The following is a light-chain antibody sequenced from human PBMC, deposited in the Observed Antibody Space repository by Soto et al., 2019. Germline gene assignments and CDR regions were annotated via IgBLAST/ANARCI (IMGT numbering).Light chain of an antibody. CDR2: AAS. Sequence: EIQVTQSPTSMSASVGDRVTITRRASRSIGNNLNWYQQRPGKAPQLLIYAASSLQSGVPSRFSGSTSGTDFTLTINGLQPEDFATYYCQQSFSPHIAFGQGTRL. CDR1: RSIGNN. V-gene: IGKV1-39*01. J-gene: IGKJ5*01. CDR3: QQSFSPHIA.